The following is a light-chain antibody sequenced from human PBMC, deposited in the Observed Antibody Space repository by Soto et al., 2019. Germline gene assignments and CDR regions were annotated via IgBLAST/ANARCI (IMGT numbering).Light chain of an antibody. J-gene: IGKJ1*01. CDR3: QHYNSYSEA. CDR2: KAS. Sequence: DIQMTQSPSTLSASVGDRVTVTCRASQSVSNWLAWYQQKPGNAPKLLIYKASNLQSGVPSRFSGSGSGTEFTLTISSLQPDDFATYYCQHYNSYSEAFGQGTKVELK. CDR1: QSVSNW. V-gene: IGKV1-5*03.